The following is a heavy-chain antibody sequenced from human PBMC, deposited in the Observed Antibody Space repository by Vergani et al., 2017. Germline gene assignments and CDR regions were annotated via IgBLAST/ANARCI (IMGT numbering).Heavy chain of an antibody. CDR2: IWYDGSNK. D-gene: IGHD2-21*02. V-gene: IGHV3-33*01. CDR3: ATSYCGGDCGNDYFDY. Sequence: QVQLVESGGGVVQPGRSLRLSCAASGFTFSSYGMHWVRQAPGKGLEWVAVIWYDGSNKYYADSVKGRFTISRDNSKNTLYLQMNSLRAEDTAVYYCATSYCGGDCGNDYFDYWGQGTLVTVSS. J-gene: IGHJ4*02. CDR1: GFTFSSYG.